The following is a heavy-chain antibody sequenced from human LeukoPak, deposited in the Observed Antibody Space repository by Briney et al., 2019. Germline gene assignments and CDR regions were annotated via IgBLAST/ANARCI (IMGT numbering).Heavy chain of an antibody. V-gene: IGHV1-8*01. D-gene: IGHD6-19*01. CDR3: AISPGFAVAGTADY. J-gene: IGHJ4*02. Sequence: ASVKVSCKASGYTFTSYDINWVRQATGQGLEWMGWMNPNSGNTGYAQKFQGRVTMTTDTSTSTAYMELRSLRSDDTAVYYCAISPGFAVAGTADYWGQGTLVTVSS. CDR1: GYTFTSYD. CDR2: MNPNSGNT.